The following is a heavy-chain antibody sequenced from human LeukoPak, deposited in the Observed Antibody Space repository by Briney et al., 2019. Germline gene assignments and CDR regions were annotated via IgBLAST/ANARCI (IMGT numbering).Heavy chain of an antibody. CDR1: GFTVSSNY. V-gene: IGHV3-66*01. D-gene: IGHD3-10*01. CDR3: AKVLGFYGSGSYLDY. CDR2: IYCGGST. Sequence: GGSLRLSCAASGFTVSSNYMSWVRQAPGKGLEWVSVIYCGGSTYYADSVKGRFTISRDNSKNTLYLQMNSLRAEDTAVYYCAKVLGFYGSGSYLDYWGQGTLVTVSS. J-gene: IGHJ4*02.